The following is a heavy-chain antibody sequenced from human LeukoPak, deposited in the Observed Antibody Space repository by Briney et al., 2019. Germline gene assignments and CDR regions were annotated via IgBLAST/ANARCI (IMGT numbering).Heavy chain of an antibody. J-gene: IGHJ5*02. D-gene: IGHD3-22*01. CDR1: GYTFTSYY. V-gene: IGHV1-69*13. Sequence: ASVKVSCKASGYTFTSYYMHWVRQAPGQGLEWMGGIIPIFGTANYAQKFQGRVTITADESTSTAYMELSSLRSEDTAVYYCALDPYYYDSQLYWFDPWGQGTLVTVSS. CDR3: ALDPYYYDSQLYWFDP. CDR2: IIPIFGTA.